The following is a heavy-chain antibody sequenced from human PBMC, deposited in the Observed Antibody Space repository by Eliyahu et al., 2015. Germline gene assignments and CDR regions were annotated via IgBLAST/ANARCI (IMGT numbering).Heavy chain of an antibody. CDR2: ISGSGGST. Sequence: EVQLLESGGGLVQPGGSLRLSCAASGFTFXTXAMSXVRQGPGKGLEWVSAISGSGGSTYYADSVKGRFTISRDNSKNTLYLQMNSLRAEDTAVYYCAKDSNGGFGELQLFYYYYGMDVWGQGTTVTVSS. CDR3: AKDSNGGFGELQLFYYYYGMDV. D-gene: IGHD3-10*01. J-gene: IGHJ6*02. CDR1: GFTFXTXA. V-gene: IGHV3-23*01.